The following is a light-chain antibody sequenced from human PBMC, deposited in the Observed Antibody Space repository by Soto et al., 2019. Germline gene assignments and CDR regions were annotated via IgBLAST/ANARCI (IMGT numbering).Light chain of an antibody. CDR2: DVT. V-gene: IGLV2-14*03. CDR1: SSDIGIYKY. Sequence: QSVLTQPASVSWSPGQSIAISCTGSSSDIGIYKYVSWYQQHPGKAPRLVISDVTNRPSGVSNRFSGSKSGNTASLTISGLQAEDEAHYYCSSYTTSSTHVFGTGTKVTV. CDR3: SSYTTSSTHV. J-gene: IGLJ1*01.